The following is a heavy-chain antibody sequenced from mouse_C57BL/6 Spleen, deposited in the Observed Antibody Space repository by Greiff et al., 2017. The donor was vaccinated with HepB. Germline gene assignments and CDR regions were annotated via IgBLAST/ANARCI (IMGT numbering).Heavy chain of an antibody. V-gene: IGHV5-16*01. CDR1: GFTFSDYY. Sequence: EVQLVESEGGLVQPGSSMKLSCTASGFTFSDYYMAWVRQVPEKGLEWVANINYDGSSTYYLDSLKSRFIISRDNAKNILYLQMSSLKSEDTATYYCARILTGLDYWGQGTTLTVSS. D-gene: IGHD4-1*01. CDR2: INYDGSST. CDR3: ARILTGLDY. J-gene: IGHJ2*01.